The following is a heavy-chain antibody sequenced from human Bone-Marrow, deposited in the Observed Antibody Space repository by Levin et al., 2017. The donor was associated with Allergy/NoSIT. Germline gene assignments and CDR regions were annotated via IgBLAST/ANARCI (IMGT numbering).Heavy chain of an antibody. CDR3: AKEVAAVGKPSFDF. J-gene: IGHJ4*02. V-gene: IGHV3-23*01. D-gene: IGHD6-13*01. Sequence: GGSLRLSCAASGFTFINYAMSWVRQAPGKGLEWVSGITDSGDGYYVDSVKGRFTISRDNSKGTLYLQMNSLRAEDTAVYYCAKEVAAVGKPSFDFWGQGTLVTVTS. CDR2: ITDSGDG. CDR1: GFTFINYA.